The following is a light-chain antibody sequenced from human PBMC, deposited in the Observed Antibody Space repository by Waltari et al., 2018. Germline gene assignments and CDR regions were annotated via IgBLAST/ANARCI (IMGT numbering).Light chain of an antibody. CDR1: QSVGTS. CDR3: QQYDDWPRT. V-gene: IGKV3-15*01. Sequence: EIVMTQSPASLSVSPEDRVTLSCRASQSVGTSFTWYQQRPGRAPRLLAYRASTRASDIPARFSGSGSGTDFTLSISTLQSEDFAVYYCQQYDDWPRTFGQGTKVEIK. J-gene: IGKJ1*01. CDR2: RAS.